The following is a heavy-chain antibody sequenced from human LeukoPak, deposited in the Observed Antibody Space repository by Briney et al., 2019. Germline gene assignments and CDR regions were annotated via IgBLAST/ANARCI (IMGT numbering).Heavy chain of an antibody. CDR3: AKGYGSGSYFDY. V-gene: IGHV3-30*18. D-gene: IGHD3-10*01. CDR1: GFTFSSYG. Sequence: GRSLRLSCAASGFTFSSYGMHRVRQAPGKGLEWVAVISYDGSNKYYADSVKGRFTNSRDNSKNTLYLQMNSLRAEDTAVYYCAKGYGSGSYFDYWGQGTLVTVSS. CDR2: ISYDGSNK. J-gene: IGHJ4*02.